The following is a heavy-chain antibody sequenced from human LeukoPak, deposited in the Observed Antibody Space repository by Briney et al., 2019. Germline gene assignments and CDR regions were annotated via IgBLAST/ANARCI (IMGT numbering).Heavy chain of an antibody. CDR2: IRYDGSNK. Sequence: GGSLRLSCAASGFTFGNAWMSWVRQAPGKGLEWVAFIRYDGSNKYYADSVKGRFTISRDNSKNTLYLQMNSLRAEDTAVYYCAKILVVVPAEHYFDYWGQGTLVTVSS. CDR1: GFTFGNAW. CDR3: AKILVVVPAEHYFDY. J-gene: IGHJ4*02. D-gene: IGHD2-2*01. V-gene: IGHV3-30*02.